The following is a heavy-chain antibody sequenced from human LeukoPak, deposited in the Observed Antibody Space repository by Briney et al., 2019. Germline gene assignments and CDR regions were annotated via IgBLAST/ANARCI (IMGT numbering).Heavy chain of an antibody. CDR1: GFTFSNAW. Sequence: GGSLRVSCAASGFTFSNAWMSWVRQAPGKGLEWVGRIKSKTDGGTTDYAAPVKGRFTISRDDSKNTYLQMNSLKSEDTAVYFCTAGVGHSDFDYWGQGTLVTVSS. D-gene: IGHD2-8*01. J-gene: IGHJ4*02. CDR3: TAGVGHSDFDY. CDR2: IKSKTDGGTT. V-gene: IGHV3-15*01.